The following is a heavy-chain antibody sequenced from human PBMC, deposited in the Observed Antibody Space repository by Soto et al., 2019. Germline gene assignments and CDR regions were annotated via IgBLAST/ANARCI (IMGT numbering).Heavy chain of an antibody. CDR1: GYRFTAYW. CDR3: SRRASSSFYHFDF. D-gene: IGHD2-2*01. J-gene: IGHJ4*02. Sequence: GESLKISCQASGYRFTAYWITWVRQMPGKGVEWMATIDPSDSYVDYSPSFRGHVTFSVDRSITTVYLQWNSLKALDSAMYFCSRRASSSFYHFDFWGQGALATVSS. CDR2: IDPSDSYV. V-gene: IGHV5-10-1*01.